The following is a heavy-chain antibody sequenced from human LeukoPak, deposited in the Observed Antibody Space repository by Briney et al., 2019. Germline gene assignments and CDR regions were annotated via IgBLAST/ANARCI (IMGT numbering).Heavy chain of an antibody. CDR3: ARGVDTAMVSNFDY. V-gene: IGHV4-34*01. J-gene: IGHJ4*02. CDR1: GGSFSGYY. CDR2: INHSGST. D-gene: IGHD5-18*01. Sequence: SETLSLTCAVYGGSFSGYYWSWIRQPPGKGLEWIGEINHSGSTNYNPSLKSRVTISVDTSKNQFSLRLSSVTAADTAVYYCARGVDTAMVSNFDYWGQGTLVTVSS.